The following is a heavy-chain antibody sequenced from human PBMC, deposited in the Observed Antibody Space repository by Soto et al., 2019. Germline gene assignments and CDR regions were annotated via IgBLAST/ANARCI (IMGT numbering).Heavy chain of an antibody. CDR2: IYYSGST. V-gene: IGHV4-39*01. CDR1: GGSIISSSYY. CDR3: ATLPVYYYYYLDV. J-gene: IGHJ6*03. Sequence: QLQLQESGPGLVKPSETLSLTCTVSGGSIISSSYYWGWIRQPPGKGLEWIGSIYYSGSTYYNPSLKSRVTISVNTSQNQFSLKLSSVTAADTAVYYCATLPVYYYYYLDVWGQGTTVTVSS.